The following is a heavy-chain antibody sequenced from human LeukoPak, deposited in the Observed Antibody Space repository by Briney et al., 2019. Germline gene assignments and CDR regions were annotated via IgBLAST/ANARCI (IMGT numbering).Heavy chain of an antibody. CDR1: GFTFSDYN. CDR2: SSSTSRFR. D-gene: IGHD6-13*01. Sequence: GGSLRLSCAASGFTFSDYNMIWARQAPGKALEGVSSSSSTSRFRFYPDSLRGRFTIFRDNAQKSLYLQMNSLRVEDTATYYCATIAATGLRDAFDIWGQGTMVTVSS. J-gene: IGHJ3*02. CDR3: ATIAATGLRDAFDI. V-gene: IGHV3-21*01.